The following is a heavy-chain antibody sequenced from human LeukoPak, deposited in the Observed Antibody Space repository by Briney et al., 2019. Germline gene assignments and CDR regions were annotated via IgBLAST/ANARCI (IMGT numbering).Heavy chain of an antibody. CDR1: GFTFSSYA. CDR2: ISGSGGST. CDR3: AKVGNEHHVAPAEFDY. Sequence: GGSLRLSCAASGFTFSSYAMSWVRQAPGKGLEWVSAISGSGGSTYYADSVKGRFTISRDNSKNTLYLQMNSLRAEDTAVYYCAKVGNEHHVAPAEFDYWGQGTLVTVSS. D-gene: IGHD1-14*01. V-gene: IGHV3-23*01. J-gene: IGHJ4*02.